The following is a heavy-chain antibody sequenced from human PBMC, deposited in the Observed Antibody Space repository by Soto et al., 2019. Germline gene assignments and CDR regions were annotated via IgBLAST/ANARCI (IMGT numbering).Heavy chain of an antibody. CDR1: GFTFSSYG. Sequence: GGSLRLSCAASGFTFSSYGMHWVRQAPGKGLEWVAVISYDGSNKYYADSVKGRFTISRDNSKNTLYLQMNSLRAEDTAVYYCAKDSYYYDSSGYREPEPDAFDIWGQGTMVTVSS. V-gene: IGHV3-30*18. CDR2: ISYDGSNK. CDR3: AKDSYYYDSSGYREPEPDAFDI. J-gene: IGHJ3*02. D-gene: IGHD3-22*01.